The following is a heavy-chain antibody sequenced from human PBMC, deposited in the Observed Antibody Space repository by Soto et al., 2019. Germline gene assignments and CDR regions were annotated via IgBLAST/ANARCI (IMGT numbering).Heavy chain of an antibody. CDR1: GFTFSSYG. D-gene: IGHD3-9*01. V-gene: IGHV3-30*18. CDR3: AKAGYFDWLWFDY. CDR2: ISYDGSNK. Sequence: QVQLVESGGGVVQPGRSLRLSCAASGFTFSSYGMHWVRQAPGKGLEWVAVISYDGSNKYYADSVKGRFTISRDNSKNALCVQMNSLRAEDTAVYYCAKAGYFDWLWFDYWGQGTLVTVSS. J-gene: IGHJ4*02.